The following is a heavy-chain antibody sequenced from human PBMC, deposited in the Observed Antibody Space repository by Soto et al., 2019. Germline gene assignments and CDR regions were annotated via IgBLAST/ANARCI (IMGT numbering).Heavy chain of an antibody. CDR3: ARGRGLNWFDP. Sequence: EVQLVESGGGLVQPGGSLRLSCAASGFTFSSYSMNWVRQAPGKGLEWVSYISSSSSTIYYADSVKGRFTISRDNAKNSLYLQMNSLRDADTAVYDCARGRGLNWFDPWGQGTLVTVSS. CDR2: ISSSSSTI. V-gene: IGHV3-48*02. J-gene: IGHJ5*02. D-gene: IGHD3-10*01. CDR1: GFTFSSYS.